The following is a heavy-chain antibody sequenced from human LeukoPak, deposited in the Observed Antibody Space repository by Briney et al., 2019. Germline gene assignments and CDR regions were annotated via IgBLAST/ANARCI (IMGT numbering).Heavy chain of an antibody. D-gene: IGHD3-22*01. J-gene: IGHJ3*02. V-gene: IGHV3-7*01. CDR2: IKQDGSEK. CDR1: GFTFSSYW. Sequence: QSGGSLRLSCAASGFTFSSYWMSWVRQAPGKGLEWVANIKQDGSEKYYVDSVKGRFTISRDNAKNSLYLQMSSLRAEDTAVYYCARDKEYYDSNMAFNIWGQGTMVTVSS. CDR3: ARDKEYYDSNMAFNI.